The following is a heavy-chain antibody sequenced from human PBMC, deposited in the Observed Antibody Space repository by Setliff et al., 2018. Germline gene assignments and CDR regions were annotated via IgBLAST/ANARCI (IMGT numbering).Heavy chain of an antibody. CDR3: VTGSVPPN. CDR2: TNPDGDEI. CDR1: GVTVNKPW. V-gene: IGHV3-7*03. J-gene: IGHJ4*02. Sequence: GSLRLSCAGSGVTVNKPWMSWVRQAPGKGLEWVALTNPDGDEIHYVDSVKGRFTISRDNAKNSLFLQISSLRAKDTAMYYCVTGSVPPNWGQGTLVTVSS.